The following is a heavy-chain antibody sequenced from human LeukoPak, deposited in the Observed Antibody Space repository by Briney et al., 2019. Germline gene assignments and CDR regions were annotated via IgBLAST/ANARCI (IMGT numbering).Heavy chain of an antibody. Sequence: SETLSLTCAVNGGSSSGYYWSWIRQPPGKGLEWIGESDDSGSTNYNPSLKSRVTISVDTSKKQLSLKLSSVTAADTAMYYCAIYYEFWRGKDYWGQGILVTVSS. CDR3: AIYYEFWRGKDY. V-gene: IGHV4-34*01. J-gene: IGHJ4*02. D-gene: IGHD3-3*01. CDR1: GGSSSGYY. CDR2: SDDSGST.